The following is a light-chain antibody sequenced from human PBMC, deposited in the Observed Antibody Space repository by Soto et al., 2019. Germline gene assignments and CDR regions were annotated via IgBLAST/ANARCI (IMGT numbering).Light chain of an antibody. CDR1: SSNIGANSD. CDR2: GNT. CDR3: QSYDKSLSGFYV. V-gene: IGLV1-40*01. J-gene: IGLJ1*01. Sequence: QSALTQPPSVSGAPRQRVTISCTGSSSNIGANSDVHWYQQLTGAAPKLLIYGNTNRPSGVSDRFSASKSGTSASLAITGLQAEDEADYYCQSYDKSLSGFYVFGTGTKVTVL.